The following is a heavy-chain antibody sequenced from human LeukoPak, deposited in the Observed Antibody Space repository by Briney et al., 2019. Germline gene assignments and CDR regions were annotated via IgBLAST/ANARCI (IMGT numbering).Heavy chain of an antibody. CDR3: ARDQDGYSGSPIDAFDI. J-gene: IGHJ3*02. CDR1: GFTLGIYS. V-gene: IGHV3-21*01. D-gene: IGHD1-26*01. Sequence: PRGSRRPSSAASGFTLGIYSMNWVRQAQGKGLGWVSSISSSSSSYMYYADSVKGRFTISRDNAKNSLYLQMNSLRAEDTAVYYCARDQDGYSGSPIDAFDIWGQGTMVTVSS. CDR2: ISSSSSSYM.